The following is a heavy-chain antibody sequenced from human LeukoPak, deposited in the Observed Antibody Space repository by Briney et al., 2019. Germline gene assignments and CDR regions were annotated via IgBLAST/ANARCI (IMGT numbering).Heavy chain of an antibody. CDR1: GVTVNSNY. V-gene: IGHV3-23*01. J-gene: IGHJ1*01. Sequence: PGGSLRLSCAASGVTVNSNYMSWVRQAPGKGLEWVSVISGSGGSTYYADSVRGRFTLSRDNSKNTLYLQMNSLRAEDTAVYYCAKETYGDSTGGRFQQWGQGTLVTVSS. CDR3: AKETYGDSTGGRFQQ. D-gene: IGHD4-17*01. CDR2: ISGSGGST.